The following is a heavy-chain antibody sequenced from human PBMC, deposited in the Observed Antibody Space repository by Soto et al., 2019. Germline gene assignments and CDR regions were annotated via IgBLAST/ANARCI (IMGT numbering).Heavy chain of an antibody. D-gene: IGHD2-2*01. V-gene: IGHV1-69*01. CDR2: IIPISETT. CDR3: ARSQGSSTSLEIYYYYYYGMDV. CDR1: GGTFSSYA. Sequence: QVQLVQSGAEVKKPGSSVKVSCKASGGTFSSYAISWVRQAPGQGLEWMGGIIPISETTNYAQKFQGRVTITADESKSTAYMELSSLISEDTAVYYCARSQGSSTSLEIYYYYYYGMDVWGQGTTVTVSS. J-gene: IGHJ6*02.